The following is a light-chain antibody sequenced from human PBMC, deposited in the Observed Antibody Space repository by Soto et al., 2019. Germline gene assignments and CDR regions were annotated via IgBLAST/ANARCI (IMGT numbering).Light chain of an antibody. J-gene: IGKJ1*01. CDR1: QNIDNK. Sequence: EIMMRQAPGTVSVSPGERATISRRTSQNIDNKLVWYPQRPGQVARLLIYDASTRATGIPARFGGSGSRTEFTLTISSLQSQHSAVAYSQQFQCWWPFGPGTKVDIK. CDR3: QQFQCWWP. CDR2: DAS. V-gene: IGKV3-15*01.